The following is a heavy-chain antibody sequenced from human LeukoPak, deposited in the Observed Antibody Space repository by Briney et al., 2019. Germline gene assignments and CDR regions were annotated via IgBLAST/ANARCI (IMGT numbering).Heavy chain of an antibody. D-gene: IGHD3-10*01. CDR2: ISISSTTI. Sequence: PGGSLRLSCAASGFTFSSYSMSWVRQAPGKGLEWVSYISISSTTIYYADSVKGRFTISRDNAKSSLYLQMHSLRDEDTAVYYCARVRVAGSLYYFDYWGQGTLVTVSS. V-gene: IGHV3-48*02. J-gene: IGHJ4*02. CDR3: ARVRVAGSLYYFDY. CDR1: GFTFSSYS.